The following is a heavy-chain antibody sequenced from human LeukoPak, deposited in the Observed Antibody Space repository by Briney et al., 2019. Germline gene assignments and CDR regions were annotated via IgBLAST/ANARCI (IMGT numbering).Heavy chain of an antibody. V-gene: IGHV3-21*01. J-gene: IGHJ4*02. CDR1: GFTFSSYS. Sequence: GGSLRLSCAASGFTFSSYSMNWVRQAPGKGLEWVSFISSSSSYMYYADSVKGRFTISRDNAKNSLHLQMNSLRAEDTAVYYCARDRVLYPRLFDYWGQGTLVTVSS. CDR2: ISSSSSYM. D-gene: IGHD2/OR15-2a*01. CDR3: ARDRVLYPRLFDY.